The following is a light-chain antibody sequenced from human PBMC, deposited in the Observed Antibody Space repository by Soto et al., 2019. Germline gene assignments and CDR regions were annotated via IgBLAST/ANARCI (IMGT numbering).Light chain of an antibody. V-gene: IGLV1-51*02. J-gene: IGLJ2*01. CDR1: SSNIGNNY. CDR2: ENN. CDR3: GTWDSSLSAVV. Sequence: HSALTQPPSVSAAPGQKVTISCSGSSSNIGNNYVSWYQQLPGTAPKLLIYENNKRPSGIPDRFSGSKSGTSATLGITGLRTGDEADYYCGTWDSSLSAVVFGGGTKVTVL.